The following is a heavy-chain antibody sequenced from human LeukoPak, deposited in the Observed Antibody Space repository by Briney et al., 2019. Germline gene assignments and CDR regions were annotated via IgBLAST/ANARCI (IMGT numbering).Heavy chain of an antibody. V-gene: IGHV5-51*01. D-gene: IGHD3-10*01. CDR1: GYTFTTYW. J-gene: IGHJ2*01. Sequence: GESLKISCQASGYTFTTYWIGWVRQMPGKGLECMGIIYPDDSDTTYSPSFQGPVTISADKSFSTAYLQWSSLKASDTAIYYCARLGGDTYYFGSASYPNWYFDLWGRGTLVTVSS. CDR3: ARLGGDTYYFGSASYPNWYFDL. CDR2: IYPDDSDT.